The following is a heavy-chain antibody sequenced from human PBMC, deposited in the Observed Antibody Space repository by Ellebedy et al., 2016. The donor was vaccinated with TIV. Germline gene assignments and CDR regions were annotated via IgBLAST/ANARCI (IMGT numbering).Heavy chain of an antibody. CDR2: ISHVGHT. CDR1: GGSFNDYY. CDR3: ARRGQCGPDCYSHDY. V-gene: IGHV4-34*01. Sequence: SETLSLTXAVYGGSFNDYYWDWFRQPPGKGLEWIGEISHVGHTILNPSLESRVAVSVDPPKHQFSLHLASVTAADTAVYFCARRGQCGPDCYSHDYWGQGTLVTVSS. J-gene: IGHJ4*02. D-gene: IGHD2-21*01.